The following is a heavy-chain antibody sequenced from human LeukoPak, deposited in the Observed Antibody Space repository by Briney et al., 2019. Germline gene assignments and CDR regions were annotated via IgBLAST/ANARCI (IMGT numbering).Heavy chain of an antibody. Sequence: GGSLRLSCAASGFTFSSYSMNWVRQAPGKGLEWVSSISSSSSYIYYADSVKGRFTVSRDNAKNSLYLQMNSLRAEDTAVYYCARVRVGSSTFQSFDYWGQGTLVTVSS. CDR2: ISSSSSYI. J-gene: IGHJ4*02. CDR3: ARVRVGSSTFQSFDY. D-gene: IGHD2-2*01. CDR1: GFTFSSYS. V-gene: IGHV3-21*01.